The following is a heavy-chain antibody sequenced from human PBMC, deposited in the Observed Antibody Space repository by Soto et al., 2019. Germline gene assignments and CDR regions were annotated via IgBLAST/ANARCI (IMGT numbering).Heavy chain of an antibody. J-gene: IGHJ6*02. CDR1: GGSSSSYY. D-gene: IGHD3-9*01. Sequence: SETLSLTCTVSGGSSSSYYGSWIRQPPGKGLEWIGYIYYSGSTNYNPSLKSRVTISVDTSKNQFSLKLSSVTAADTAVYYCARDQAYYDILTGPLDVWGQGTTVTVSS. CDR2: IYYSGST. V-gene: IGHV4-59*01. CDR3: ARDQAYYDILTGPLDV.